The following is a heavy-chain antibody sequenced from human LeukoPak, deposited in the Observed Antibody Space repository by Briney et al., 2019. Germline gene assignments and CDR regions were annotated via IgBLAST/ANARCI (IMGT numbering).Heavy chain of an antibody. Sequence: SETLSLTCAVSGGSFSGYYWSWIRQRPGQGLEWVGYNYYSGSTNSNPSLKSRVPISVATSKTQFSLKLSPVTAADTAVYYCARDHDSSSWYEDPIAFDIWGQGTMVTVSS. CDR3: ARDHDSSSWYEDPIAFDI. D-gene: IGHD6-13*01. CDR2: NYYSGST. CDR1: GGSFSGYY. J-gene: IGHJ3*02. V-gene: IGHV4-59*01.